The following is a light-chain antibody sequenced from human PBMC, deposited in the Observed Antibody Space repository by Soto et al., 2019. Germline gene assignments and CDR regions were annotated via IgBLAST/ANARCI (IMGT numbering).Light chain of an antibody. CDR2: KAS. V-gene: IGKV1-5*03. CDR3: QQRSNWPIT. CDR1: QSISGW. Sequence: DLQMTQSPSSLSASVGESVTSXXRASQSISGWLAWYQQKPGKAPKVXIYKASSLESGVPSRFSGSGSGTEFTLTISSLQPDDFAVYYCQQRSNWPITFGQGTRLEIK. J-gene: IGKJ5*01.